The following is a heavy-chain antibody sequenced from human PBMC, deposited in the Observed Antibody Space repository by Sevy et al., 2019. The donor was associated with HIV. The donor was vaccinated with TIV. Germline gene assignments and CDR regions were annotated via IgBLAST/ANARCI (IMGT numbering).Heavy chain of an antibody. J-gene: IGHJ5*02. CDR2: VIPSFGIT. V-gene: IGHV1-69*13. CDR1: GGSFSAYP. CDR3: ANLVRTARMIEGCFDP. D-gene: IGHD2-2*01. Sequence: ASVKVSCKASGGSFSAYPINWLRQAPGQGLEWMGGVIPSFGITKYARRFQGRVAITADDSTNTAYMELSSLTFEDTAIYYCANLVRTARMIEGCFDPWGQGTLVTVSS.